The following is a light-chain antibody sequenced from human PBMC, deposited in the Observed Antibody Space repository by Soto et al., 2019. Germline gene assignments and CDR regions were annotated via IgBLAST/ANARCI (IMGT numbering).Light chain of an antibody. J-gene: IGKJ1*01. V-gene: IGKV2-28*01. CDR2: LGS. CDR1: QSLLHSNGYNY. Sequence: EIVMTQSPLSLPVTPGEPASISCRSSQSLLHSNGYNYVNWYLQKPGQSPKLLIYLGSNRASGVPDRFRGRGSGTEFTLKISRVEADDIGVFYCMQGLQTPWTFGQGTKAEIK. CDR3: MQGLQTPWT.